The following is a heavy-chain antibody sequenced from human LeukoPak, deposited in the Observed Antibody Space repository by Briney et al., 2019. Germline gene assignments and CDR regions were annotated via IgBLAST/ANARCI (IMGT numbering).Heavy chain of an antibody. J-gene: IGHJ4*02. CDR1: GYPFSTYG. Sequence: ASVKVSCKASGYPFSTYGISWVRQAPGQGLQGLAWISTHNGKTDYAQNFQDRVTVTRDTSTSTVYMELRSLRSDDMAVYFCARDVGTTHFDFWGQGTLVTVSS. CDR2: ISTHNGKT. V-gene: IGHV1-18*03. CDR3: ARDVGTTHFDF. D-gene: IGHD5-12*01.